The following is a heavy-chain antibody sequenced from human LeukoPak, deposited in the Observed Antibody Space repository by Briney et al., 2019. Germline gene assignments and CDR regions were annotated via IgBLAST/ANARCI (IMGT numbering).Heavy chain of an antibody. Sequence: PSETLSLTCTVSGGSISDYYWSWIRQPPGKGLERIGYIYYSGTTNYNPSLKSRLTISVDTSKNQFSLNLSSVTAADTAVYYCARDSGSLGYFYMDVWGKGTTVTVSS. J-gene: IGHJ6*03. CDR3: ARDSGSLGYFYMDV. V-gene: IGHV4-59*01. CDR2: IYYSGTT. D-gene: IGHD1-26*01. CDR1: GGSISDYY.